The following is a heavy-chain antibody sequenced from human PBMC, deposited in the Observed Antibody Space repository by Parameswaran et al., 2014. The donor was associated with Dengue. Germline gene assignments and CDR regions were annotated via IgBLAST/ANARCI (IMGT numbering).Heavy chain of an antibody. CDR2: TWYDGSYK. D-gene: IGHD1-14*01. CDR3: ARDGSPEVYLMYGMDV. V-gene: IGHV3-33*01. J-gene: IGHJ6*02. Sequence: VRQAPGKGLEWVAVTWYDGSYKYYAESVKGRFTISRDNSKNTLYLQMNSLRAGDTAVYYCARDGSPEVYLMYGMDVWGQGTTVTVSS.